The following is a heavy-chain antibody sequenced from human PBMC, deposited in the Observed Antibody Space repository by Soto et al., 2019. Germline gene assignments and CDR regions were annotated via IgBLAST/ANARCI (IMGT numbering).Heavy chain of an antibody. V-gene: IGHV3-23*01. Sequence: PGGSLRLSCAASGCIFSSYAMILVRQAPGKGLEWVSAISGSGGSTYYADSVKGRFTISRDNSKNTLYLQMNSLRAEDTAVYYCAKDHFRFYYWGQGTLVTVSS. CDR1: GCIFSSYA. CDR3: AKDHFRFYY. CDR2: ISGSGGST. J-gene: IGHJ4*02.